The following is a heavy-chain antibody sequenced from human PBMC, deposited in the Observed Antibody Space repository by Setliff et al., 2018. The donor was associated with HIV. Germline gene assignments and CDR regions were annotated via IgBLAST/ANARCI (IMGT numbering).Heavy chain of an antibody. Sequence: SETLSLTCTVSGGSISSGNYHWSWIRQPAGKGLEWIGHIYTSGSTDYNPSLMSRLTMSVDSSKNQFSLSLSSVTAADTAVYYCARLPDINSWPFDYWARGTLVTVSS. J-gene: IGHJ4*02. CDR2: IYTSGST. CDR1: GGSISSGNYH. V-gene: IGHV4-61*09. D-gene: IGHD6-13*01. CDR3: ARLPDINSWPFDY.